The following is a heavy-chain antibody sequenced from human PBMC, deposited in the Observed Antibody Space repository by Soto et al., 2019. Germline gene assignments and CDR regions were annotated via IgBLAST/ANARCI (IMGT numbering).Heavy chain of an antibody. Sequence: PSQTLSLTCVISGDSFSSDSAAWNWIRQSPSRGLEWLGRTYYRSKWYNDYAVSVKSRITINPDTSKNQFSLQLNSVTPEDTAVYYCARGLDIFSWGTWSGGAFDICGRRTMV. V-gene: IGHV6-1*01. CDR1: GDSFSSDSAA. CDR3: ARGLDIFSWGTWSGGAFDI. D-gene: IGHD2-2*03. CDR2: TYYRSKWYN. J-gene: IGHJ3*02.